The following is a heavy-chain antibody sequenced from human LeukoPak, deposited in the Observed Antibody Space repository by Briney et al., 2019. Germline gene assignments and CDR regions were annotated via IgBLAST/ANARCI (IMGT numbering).Heavy chain of an antibody. CDR1: GGSISSYY. D-gene: IGHD5-24*01. V-gene: IGHV4-59*08. J-gene: IGHJ3*02. Sequence: SETLSLTCTVSGGSISSYYWSWIRQPPGKGLEWIGYIYYSGSTNYNPSLKSRVTISVDTSKNQFSLKLSSVTAADTAVFYCARRRDGYRGAFDIWGQGTMVTVSS. CDR2: IYYSGST. CDR3: ARRRDGYRGAFDI.